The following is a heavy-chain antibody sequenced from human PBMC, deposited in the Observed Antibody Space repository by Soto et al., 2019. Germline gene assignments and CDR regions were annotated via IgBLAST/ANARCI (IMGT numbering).Heavy chain of an antibody. D-gene: IGHD6-19*01. CDR3: ARDPGSVAVATFDY. Sequence: GGSLRLSCAASGFTFSSYSMNWVRQAPGKGLEWVSSISSSSSYIYYADSVKGRFTISRDNAKNSLYLQMNSLRAEDTAVYYCARDPGSVAVATFDYWGQGTLVTVSS. CDR2: ISSSSSYI. CDR1: GFTFSSYS. J-gene: IGHJ4*02. V-gene: IGHV3-21*01.